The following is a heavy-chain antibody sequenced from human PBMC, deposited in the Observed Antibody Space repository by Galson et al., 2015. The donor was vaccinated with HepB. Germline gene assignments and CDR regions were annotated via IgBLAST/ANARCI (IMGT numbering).Heavy chain of an antibody. D-gene: IGHD4-11*01. CDR1: GFTFNSYA. CDR2: ISASGGTT. Sequence: SLRLSCAASGFTFNSYAMSWVRQAPGKGLEWVSSISASGGTTYYADSVKGRFTISRDNSKNTLYLQMNSLRAEDTAIYYCAKKSTYSNNVGNWFDPWGPGTLVTVSS. V-gene: IGHV3-23*01. CDR3: AKKSTYSNNVGNWFDP. J-gene: IGHJ5*02.